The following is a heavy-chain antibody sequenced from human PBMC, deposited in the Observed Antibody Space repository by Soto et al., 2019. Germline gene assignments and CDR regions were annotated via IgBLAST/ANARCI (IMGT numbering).Heavy chain of an antibody. J-gene: IGHJ6*03. V-gene: IGHV4-61*01. CDR2: IYYSGST. CDR1: GDSISSDYYY. Sequence: PSETLSLTCTVPGDSISSDYYYWSWIRQPPGKGLEWIGYIYYSGSTNYNPSLKSRVTISVDTSKNQFSLKLSSVTAADTAVYYCARAVGDYYYYYYMDVWGKGTTVTVSS. D-gene: IGHD4-17*01. CDR3: ARAVGDYYYYYYMDV.